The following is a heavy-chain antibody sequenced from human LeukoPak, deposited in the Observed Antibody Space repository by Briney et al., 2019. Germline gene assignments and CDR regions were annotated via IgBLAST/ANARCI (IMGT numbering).Heavy chain of an antibody. CDR1: GGSISIYY. D-gene: IGHD3-10*01. CDR2: IYTSGST. V-gene: IGHV4-4*07. J-gene: IGHJ5*02. Sequence: SETLSLTCTVSGGSISIYYGSGIRGPAGKGVEWIGRIYTSGSTNYNPSLERRVTMSVHTSKNQSYLKLSPVTDADTAVYSCAREGRQLLWFGELSGYWFDPWGQGTLVTVSS. CDR3: AREGRQLLWFGELSGYWFDP.